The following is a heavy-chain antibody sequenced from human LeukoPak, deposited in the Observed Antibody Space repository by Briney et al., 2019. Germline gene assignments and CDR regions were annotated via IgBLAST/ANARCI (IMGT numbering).Heavy chain of an antibody. V-gene: IGHV3-74*01. Sequence: GGSLRLSCTASGFTFSRYWMHWVRQDPGKGLVWVSRINRDGSSTTYADSVKGRFTISRDNAKNTLYLQMHSLRAEDTAVYHCVRGSTSDWYPADYWGQGTLVTVSS. CDR1: GFTFSRYW. CDR2: INRDGSST. D-gene: IGHD6-19*01. J-gene: IGHJ4*02. CDR3: VRGSTSDWYPADY.